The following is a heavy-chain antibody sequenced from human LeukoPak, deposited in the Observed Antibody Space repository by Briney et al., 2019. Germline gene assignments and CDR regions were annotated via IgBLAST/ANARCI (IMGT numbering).Heavy chain of an antibody. CDR3: ARGRGVHDSHTYDYFDY. D-gene: IGHD3-22*01. Sequence: ASVKVSCTASGYTFTSYYIHWVRQAPGQGLEWMGIINPAGGITTYAQKFQGSRLTLTRDTSTSTVYMELSSLRSEDTAVYYCARGRGVHDSHTYDYFDYWGQGSLVTVSS. J-gene: IGHJ4*02. CDR1: GYTFTSYY. V-gene: IGHV1-46*01. CDR2: INPAGGIT.